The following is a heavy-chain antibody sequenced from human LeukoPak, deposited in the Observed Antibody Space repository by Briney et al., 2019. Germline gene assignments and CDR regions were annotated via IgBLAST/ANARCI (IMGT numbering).Heavy chain of an antibody. V-gene: IGHV1-2*02. CDR1: GGTFSSYA. CDR3: SRGSGISFGGIDY. D-gene: IGHD3-16*01. Sequence: GASVKVSCKASGGTFSSYAISWVRQAPGQGLEWMGWIHPKSGDTHYAQKFLGRVTLTRDTSTTIVYMELKWLTSDDTAVYYCSRGSGISFGGIDYWGQGTLVTVSS. CDR2: IHPKSGDT. J-gene: IGHJ4*02.